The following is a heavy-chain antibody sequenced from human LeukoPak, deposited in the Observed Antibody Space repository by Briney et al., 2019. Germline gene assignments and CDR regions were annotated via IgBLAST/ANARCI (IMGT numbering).Heavy chain of an antibody. J-gene: IGHJ4*02. CDR2: ISSSGSTI. Sequence: PGGSLRLSCAASGFTFSSYEMNWVRQAPGKGLERVSYISSSGSTIYYADSVKGRFTISRDNAKNSLYLQMNSLRAEDAAAYYCARVSSIAAAGIPDYWGQGTLVTVSS. CDR3: ARVSSIAAAGIPDY. D-gene: IGHD6-13*01. CDR1: GFTFSSYE. V-gene: IGHV3-48*03.